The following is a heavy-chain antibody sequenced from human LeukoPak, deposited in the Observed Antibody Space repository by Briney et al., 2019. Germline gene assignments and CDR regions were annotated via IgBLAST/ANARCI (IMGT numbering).Heavy chain of an antibody. CDR3: ARELAAALDY. CDR2: ISYDGSNK. V-gene: IGHV3-30*03. Sequence: GRSLRLSCAASGFTFSSYGMHWVRQAPGKGLEWVAVISYDGSNKYSADSVKGRFTISRDSSKNKLYLQMNSLRAEDTAVYYWARELAAALDYWGQGTLVTVSS. J-gene: IGHJ4*02. CDR1: GFTFSSYG. D-gene: IGHD6-13*01.